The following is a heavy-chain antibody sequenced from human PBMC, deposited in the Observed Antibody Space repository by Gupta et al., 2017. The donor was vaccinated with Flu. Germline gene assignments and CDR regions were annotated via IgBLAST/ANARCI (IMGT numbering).Heavy chain of an antibody. CDR1: GNPFKSDY. Sequence: QVQLVQSGAEVKKAGASGKVSCKASGNPFKSDYMHWVRQAPGQGLAWMARITPSCAGTIFAQKFQDRVFVNRYTSTTTISMELSSLSFEDASVYYSARDNAAWSFDGWGPRPTVTVSS. V-gene: IGHV1-46*02. CDR2: ITPSCAGT. D-gene: IGHD2-15*01. CDR3: ARDNAAWSFDG. J-gene: IGHJ4*02.